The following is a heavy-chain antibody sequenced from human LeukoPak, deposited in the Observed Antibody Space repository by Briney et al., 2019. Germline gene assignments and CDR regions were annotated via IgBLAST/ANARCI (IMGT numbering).Heavy chain of an antibody. Sequence: PGGSLRLSCAGSGFTFSSYYMNWVRQAPGKGLEWVSVIYSGGSTYYADSVKGRFTISRDNSKNTLYLQMNSLRAEDTAVYYCASGPERYFDWMTFDYWGQGTLVTVSS. CDR3: ASGPERYFDWMTFDY. CDR1: GFTFSSYY. J-gene: IGHJ4*02. CDR2: IYSGGST. D-gene: IGHD3-9*01. V-gene: IGHV3-53*01.